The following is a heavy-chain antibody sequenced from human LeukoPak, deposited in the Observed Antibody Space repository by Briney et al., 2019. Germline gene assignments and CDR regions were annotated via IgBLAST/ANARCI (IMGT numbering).Heavy chain of an antibody. Sequence: GGSLRLSCAASGFTFSSYGMHWVRQAPGKGLEWVAVMSYDGSNKYYADSVKGRFTISRDNSKNTLYLQMNSLRAEDTAVYYCAKGYYYDSSGYDGHAFDIWGQGTMVTVSS. J-gene: IGHJ3*02. D-gene: IGHD3-22*01. CDR1: GFTFSSYG. V-gene: IGHV3-30*18. CDR2: MSYDGSNK. CDR3: AKGYYYDSSGYDGHAFDI.